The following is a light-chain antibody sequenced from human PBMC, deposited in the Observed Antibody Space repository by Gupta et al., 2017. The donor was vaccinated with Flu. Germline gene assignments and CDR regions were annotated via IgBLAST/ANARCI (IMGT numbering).Light chain of an antibody. CDR3: GTWDSSLSAVV. J-gene: IGLJ2*01. CDR2: ENN. V-gene: IGLV1-51*02. CDR1: SSNIGNNY. Sequence: KVTISCSGSSSNIGNNYVSWYQQLPGTAPNLLIYENNKRPSGIPDRFSASKSGTSATLGITGLQTGDEADYYCGTWDSSLSAVVFGGGTKLTVL.